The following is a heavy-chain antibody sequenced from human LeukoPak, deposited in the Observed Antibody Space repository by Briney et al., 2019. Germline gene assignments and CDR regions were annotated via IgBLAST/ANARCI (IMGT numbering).Heavy chain of an antibody. CDR1: GFTFSSYG. CDR2: ISYDGSNK. J-gene: IGHJ4*02. Sequence: GRSLRLSCAASGFTFSSYGMHWVRQAPGKGLEWVAVISYDGSNKYYADSVKGRFTISRDNPKNTLYLQMNSLRAEDTAVYYCAKDLGEQWPYFDYWGQGTLVTVSS. V-gene: IGHV3-30*18. CDR3: AKDLGEQWPYFDY. D-gene: IGHD3-16*01.